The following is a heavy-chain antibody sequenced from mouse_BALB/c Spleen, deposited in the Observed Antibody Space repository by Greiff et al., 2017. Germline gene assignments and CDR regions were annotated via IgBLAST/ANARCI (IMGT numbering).Heavy chain of an antibody. CDR2: IYPGDGDT. V-gene: IGHV1-80*01. CDR1: GYAFSSYW. CDR3: ARGDRKAWFAY. Sequence: QVQLQQSGAELVRPGSSVKISCKASGYAFSSYWMNWVKQRPGQGLEWIGQIYPGDGDTNYNGKFKGKATLTADKSSSTAFMQLSSLTSEDSAVYFCARGDRKAWFAYWGQGTLVTVSA. D-gene: IGHD3-3*01. J-gene: IGHJ3*01.